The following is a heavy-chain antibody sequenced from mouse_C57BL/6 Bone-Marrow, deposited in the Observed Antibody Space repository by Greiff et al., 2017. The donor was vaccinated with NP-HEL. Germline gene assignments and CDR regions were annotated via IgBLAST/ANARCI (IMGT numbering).Heavy chain of an antibody. CDR2: ISDGGSYT. CDR3: ARDDDYDGY. Sequence: DVHLVESGGGLVKPGGSLKLSCAASGFTFSSYAMSWVRQTPEKRLEWVATISDGGSYTYYPDNVKGRFTISRDNAKNNLYLQMSHLKSEDTAMYYCARDDDYDGYWGQGTTLTVSS. V-gene: IGHV5-4*01. D-gene: IGHD2-4*01. CDR1: GFTFSSYA. J-gene: IGHJ2*01.